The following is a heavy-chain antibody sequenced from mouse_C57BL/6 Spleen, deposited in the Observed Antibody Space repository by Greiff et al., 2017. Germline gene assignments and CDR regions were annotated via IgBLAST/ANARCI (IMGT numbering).Heavy chain of an antibody. CDR1: GYAFSSSW. Sequence: VKLQESGPELVKPGASVKISCKASGYAFSSSWMNWVKQRPGKGLEWIGRIYPGDGDTNYNGKFKGKATLTADKSSSTAYMQLSSLTSEDSAVYFCARGRDYGDYWGQGTTLTVSS. CDR3: ARGRDYGDY. J-gene: IGHJ2*01. D-gene: IGHD2-4*01. CDR2: IYPGDGDT. V-gene: IGHV1-82*01.